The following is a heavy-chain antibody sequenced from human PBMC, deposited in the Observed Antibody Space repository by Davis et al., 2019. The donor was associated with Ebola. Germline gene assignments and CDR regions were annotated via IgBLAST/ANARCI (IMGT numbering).Heavy chain of an antibody. CDR2: ISWNSGSI. J-gene: IGHJ4*02. CDR3: AKGKYYPDY. V-gene: IGHV3-9*01. CDR1: GFTFDDYA. Sequence: PGGSLRLSCAASGFTFDDYAMHWVRQAPGKGLEWVSGISWNSGSIGYADSVKGRFTISRDNAKNSLYLQMNSLRAEDTALYYCAKGKYYPDYWGQGTLVTVSS. D-gene: IGHD3-10*01.